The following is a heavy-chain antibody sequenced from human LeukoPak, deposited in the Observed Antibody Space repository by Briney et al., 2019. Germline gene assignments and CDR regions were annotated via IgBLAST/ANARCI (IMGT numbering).Heavy chain of an antibody. CDR3: ARRGSGSYGWDAFDI. J-gene: IGHJ3*02. CDR2: IYPGDSDT. Sequence: GESLKISCKGSGSSFTSYWIGWVRQMPGKGLEWMGIIYPGDSDTRYSPSFQRQVTISADKSISTAYLQWSSLKASDTAMYYCARRGSGSYGWDAFDIWGQGTMVTVSS. CDR1: GSSFTSYW. D-gene: IGHD1-26*01. V-gene: IGHV5-51*01.